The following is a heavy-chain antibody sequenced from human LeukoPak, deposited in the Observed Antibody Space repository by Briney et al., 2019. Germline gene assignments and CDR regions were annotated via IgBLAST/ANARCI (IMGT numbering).Heavy chain of an antibody. V-gene: IGHV3-7*01. Sequence: PGGSLRLSCAASGFTFSSYWMSWVRQAPGKGLEWVANIKQDGSEKYYVDSVKGRFTISRDNAKNSLYLQMNSLRAEDTAVYYCARDCSSTSCYWTFDYWGQGTLVTVSP. CDR1: GFTFSSYW. CDR3: ARDCSSTSCYWTFDY. CDR2: IKQDGSEK. J-gene: IGHJ4*02. D-gene: IGHD2-2*01.